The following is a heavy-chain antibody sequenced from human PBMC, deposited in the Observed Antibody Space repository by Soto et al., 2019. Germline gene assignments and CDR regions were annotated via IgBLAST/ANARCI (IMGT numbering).Heavy chain of an antibody. D-gene: IGHD2-15*01. V-gene: IGHV3-23*01. CDR1: GFTFSSYA. CDR2: ISGSGGST. J-gene: IGHJ2*01. CDR3: AKDSGNPGFLGYCSGGSCNWYFDL. Sequence: EVQLLESGGGLVQPGGSLRLSCAASGFTFSSYAMSWVRQAPGKGLEWVSAISGSGGSTYYADCVKGRFTISRDNSKNTLYLQMNSLRAEDTAVYYCAKDSGNPGFLGYCSGGSCNWYFDLWGCGTLVTVSS.